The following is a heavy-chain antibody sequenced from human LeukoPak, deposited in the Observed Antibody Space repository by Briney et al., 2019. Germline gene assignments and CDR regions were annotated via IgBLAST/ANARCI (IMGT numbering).Heavy chain of an antibody. CDR3: ARSGYDFWSGYYIGEGWSGYFDP. J-gene: IGHJ2*01. CDR1: GFTFSSYA. Sequence: PGGSLRLSCAASGFTFSSYAMHWVRQAPGKGLEWVAVISYDGSNKYYADSVKGRFTISRDNSKNTLYLQMNSLRAEDTAVYYCARSGYDFWSGYYIGEGWSGYFDPWGRGTLVTVSS. D-gene: IGHD3-3*01. V-gene: IGHV3-30-3*01. CDR2: ISYDGSNK.